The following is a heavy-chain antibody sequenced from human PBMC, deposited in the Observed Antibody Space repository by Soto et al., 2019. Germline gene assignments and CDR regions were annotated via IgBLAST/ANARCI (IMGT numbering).Heavy chain of an antibody. J-gene: IGHJ6*02. CDR2: ITPISGTA. Sequence: QVQLVQSGADVKKPGSSVKVSCKASGGAFNNYGISWVRQAPGQGLEWMGGITPISGTANYAQKYQGRVTNTADKSTSTAYMELRSLRSEDTAVYYCARDPANYYYYGMDVWGQGTTVTVSS. CDR3: ARDPANYYYYGMDV. CDR1: GGAFNNYG. V-gene: IGHV1-69*06.